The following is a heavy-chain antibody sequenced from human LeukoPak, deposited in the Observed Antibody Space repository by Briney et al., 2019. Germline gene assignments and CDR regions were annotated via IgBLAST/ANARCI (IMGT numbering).Heavy chain of an antibody. J-gene: IGHJ6*03. V-gene: IGHV4-34*01. CDR3: ARGVKYCSGGSCKRYYYYYYYMDV. CDR1: GGSFSGYY. D-gene: IGHD2-15*01. Sequence: SETLSLTCAVYGGSFSGYYWSWIRQPPGKGLEWIGEINHSGSTNYNPSLKSRVTISVDTSKNQFTLKLSSVTAADTAVYYCARGVKYCSGGSCKRYYYYYYYMDVWGKGTTVTVSS. CDR2: INHSGST.